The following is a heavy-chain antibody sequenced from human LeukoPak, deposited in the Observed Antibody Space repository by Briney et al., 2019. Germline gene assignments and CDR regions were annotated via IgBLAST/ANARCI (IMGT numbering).Heavy chain of an antibody. V-gene: IGHV3-15*07. Sequence: GGSLRLSCAASGFTFSNAWMNWVRQAPGKGLEWVGRIKSKTDGGTTDYAAPVKGRFTISRDDSKNTLYLQMNSLKTEDTAVYYCTADRYYDSSGYYSDYWGQGTLVTVSS. CDR3: TADRYYDSSGYYSDY. CDR1: GFTFSNAW. D-gene: IGHD3-22*01. J-gene: IGHJ4*02. CDR2: IKSKTDGGTT.